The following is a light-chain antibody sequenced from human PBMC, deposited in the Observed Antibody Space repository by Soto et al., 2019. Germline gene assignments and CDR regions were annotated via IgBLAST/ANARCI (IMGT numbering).Light chain of an antibody. CDR3: NSYTSSSTYV. CDR1: SSDVGSYNY. CDR2: DVS. Sequence: QSVLTQPASVSGSPGQSIAISCTGTSSDVGSYNYVSWYQQHPGKAPKLMIYDVSNRPSGVSDRFSGSKSGNTASQTISGLQAEDEADYFCNSYTSSSTYVFGTGTKLTVL. J-gene: IGLJ1*01. V-gene: IGLV2-14*03.